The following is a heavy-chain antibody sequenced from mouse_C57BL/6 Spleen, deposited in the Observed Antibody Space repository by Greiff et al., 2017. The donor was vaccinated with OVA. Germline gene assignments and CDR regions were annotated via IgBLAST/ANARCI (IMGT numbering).Heavy chain of an antibody. D-gene: IGHD2-5*01. CDR2: IDPEDGET. CDR3: ARGYSNYVRYYAMDY. J-gene: IGHJ4*01. CDR1: GFNIKDYY. V-gene: IGHV14-2*01. Sequence: EVKLMESGAELVKPGASVKLSCTASGFNIKDYYMHWVKQRTEQGLEWIGRIDPEDGETKYAPKFQGKATITADTSSNTAYLQLSSLTSEDTAVYYCARGYSNYVRYYAMDYWGQGTSVTVSS.